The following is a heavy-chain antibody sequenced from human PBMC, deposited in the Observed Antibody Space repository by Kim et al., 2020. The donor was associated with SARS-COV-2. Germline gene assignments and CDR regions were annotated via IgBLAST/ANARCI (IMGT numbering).Heavy chain of an antibody. CDR3: ASTAMVRGYYFDY. CDR2: IYYSGST. J-gene: IGHJ4*02. Sequence: SETLSLTCTVSGGSISSSSYYWGWIRQPPGKGLEWIGSIYYSGSTYYNPSLKSRVTISVDTSKNQFSLKLSSVTAADTAVYYCASTAMVRGYYFDYWGQGTLVTVSS. CDR1: GGSISSSSYY. V-gene: IGHV4-39*01. D-gene: IGHD3-10*01.